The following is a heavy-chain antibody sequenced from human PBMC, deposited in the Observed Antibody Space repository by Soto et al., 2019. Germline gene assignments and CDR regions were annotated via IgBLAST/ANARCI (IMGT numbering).Heavy chain of an antibody. CDR2: MYHGGRT. CDR3: ARDPGYCTNGVCPIFDF. J-gene: IGHJ4*02. V-gene: IGHV4-34*11. D-gene: IGHD2-8*01. CDR1: GGSFSGYY. Sequence: SETLSLTCAVYGGSFSGYYWSWIRQPPGKGLEWIGHMYHGGRTNYSPSLKSRVTMSLDSSKNQFSLNLSSVTAADTAVYFCARDPGYCTNGVCPIFDFWGQGGLVTVSS.